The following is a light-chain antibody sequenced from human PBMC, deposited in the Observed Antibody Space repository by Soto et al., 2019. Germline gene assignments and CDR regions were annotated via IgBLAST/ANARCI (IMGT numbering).Light chain of an antibody. CDR2: GAS. Sequence: EIVMTQSPATLSVSPGERATLSCRASQSVSSKLAWYQQKPGQAPRLLIYGASTRATGIPARFSGSGSGTEFTLTISSLQSEDFAVYYCQQRSNWPITFGQGTRLEIK. CDR3: QQRSNWPIT. V-gene: IGKV3-15*01. J-gene: IGKJ5*01. CDR1: QSVSSK.